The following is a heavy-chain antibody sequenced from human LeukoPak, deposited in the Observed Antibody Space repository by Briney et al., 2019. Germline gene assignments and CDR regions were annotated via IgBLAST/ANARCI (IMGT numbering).Heavy chain of an antibody. CDR2: INHSGST. J-gene: IGHJ4*02. D-gene: IGHD6-13*01. Sequence: PSETLSLTCAVYGGSFSGYYWSWIRQPPGKGLEWIGEINHSGSTNYNPSLKSRVTISVDTSKNQFSLKLSSVTAADTAVYYCARRGGSSWSYFYFGYWGQGTLGTVSS. CDR3: ARRGGSSWSYFYFGY. V-gene: IGHV4-34*01. CDR1: GGSFSGYY.